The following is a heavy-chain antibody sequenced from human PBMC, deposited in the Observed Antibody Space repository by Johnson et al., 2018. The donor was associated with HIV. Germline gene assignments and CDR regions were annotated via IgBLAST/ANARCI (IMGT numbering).Heavy chain of an antibody. CDR1: GFTFSTYG. V-gene: IGHV3-33*05. D-gene: IGHD6-13*01. CDR2: ISHDGSHK. CDR3: AKVAVATAAGGVALDV. J-gene: IGHJ3*01. Sequence: QVQLVESGGGVVQPGRSLRLSCTASGFTFSTYGMHWVRQAPGKGLEWVALISHDGSHKYYADSVKGRFTISRDDSKNTLYLQMNSLRVEDTAVYHCAKVAVATAAGGVALDVWGQGTMVTVSS.